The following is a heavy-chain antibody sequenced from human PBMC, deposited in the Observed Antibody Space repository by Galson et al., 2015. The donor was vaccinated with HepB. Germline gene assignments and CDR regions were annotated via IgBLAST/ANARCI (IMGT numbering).Heavy chain of an antibody. CDR2: INPNSGGT. J-gene: IGHJ4*02. CDR3: ARYRVAGDFGFDY. V-gene: IGHV1-2*02. CDR1: GYTFTGYY. D-gene: IGHD6-19*01. Sequence: SVKVSCKASGYTFTGYYMHWVRQAPGQGLEWMGWINPNSGGTNYAQKFQGRVTMTRDTSISTAYMELSRLRSDDTAVYYCARYRVAGDFGFDYWGQGTLVTVSS.